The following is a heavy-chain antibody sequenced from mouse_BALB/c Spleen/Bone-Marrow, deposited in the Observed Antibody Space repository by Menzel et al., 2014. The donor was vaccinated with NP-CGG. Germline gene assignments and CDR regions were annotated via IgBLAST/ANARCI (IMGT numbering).Heavy chain of an antibody. J-gene: IGHJ3*01. CDR2: IDPANGNT. CDR1: GFNIKDTY. CDR3: ASYYYGSSRFAY. V-gene: IGHV14-3*02. Sequence: EVQLQQSGAELVKPGASVKLSRTASGFNIKDTYMHWVKQRPEQGLEWIGRIDPANGNTKYDPKFQGKANITADTSSNTAYLQLSSRTSEDAAVYYCASYYYGSSRFAYWGQGTLVTVSA. D-gene: IGHD1-1*01.